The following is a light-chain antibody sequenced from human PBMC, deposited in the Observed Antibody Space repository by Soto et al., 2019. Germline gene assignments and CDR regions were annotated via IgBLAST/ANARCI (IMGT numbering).Light chain of an antibody. Sequence: EIQMTQSPSTLSASVGDRVTITCRASQSIGRFLAWYQHQPGKAPKLLIYDASTLESGVPSRFSGTGSGTEFTFSITSLQPEDFGTYYCQQCYRGWTFGQGTKVDIK. J-gene: IGKJ1*01. CDR3: QQCYRGWT. CDR2: DAS. V-gene: IGKV1-5*01. CDR1: QSIGRF.